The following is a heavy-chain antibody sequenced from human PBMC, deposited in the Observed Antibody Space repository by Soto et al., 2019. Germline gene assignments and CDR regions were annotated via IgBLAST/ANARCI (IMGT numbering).Heavy chain of an antibody. Sequence: SETLSLTCTVSGGSINSGDYYWSWIRQHPGKGLEWIGYIYYSGSTYYNPSLKSRVTISVDTSKNQFSLKLSSVTAADTAVYYCARDEVAYYGSGSYNWFDPWGQGTLVTVSS. CDR3: ARDEVAYYGSGSYNWFDP. CDR1: GGSINSGDYY. CDR2: IYYSGST. V-gene: IGHV4-31*03. J-gene: IGHJ5*02. D-gene: IGHD3-10*01.